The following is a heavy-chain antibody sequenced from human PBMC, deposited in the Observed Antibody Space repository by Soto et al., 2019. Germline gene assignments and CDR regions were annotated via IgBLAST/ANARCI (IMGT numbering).Heavy chain of an antibody. V-gene: IGHV3-23*01. CDR1: GFSFSSYA. D-gene: IGHD3-22*01. Sequence: EVQLLESGGGLVQPGGSLRLSCAASGFSFSSYAMSWVRQAPGKGLEWVSAISGSGGSTYYADSVKGRFTISRDNSKNTLYLQMNSLRAEDTAVYYCARPYYYDSSGYFYWGQGTLVTVSS. CDR2: ISGSGGST. CDR3: ARPYYYDSSGYFY. J-gene: IGHJ4*02.